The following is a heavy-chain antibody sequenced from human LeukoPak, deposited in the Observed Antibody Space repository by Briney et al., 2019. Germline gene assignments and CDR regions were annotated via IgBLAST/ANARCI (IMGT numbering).Heavy chain of an antibody. V-gene: IGHV3-48*01. Sequence: QTGGSLRLSCAASGFTFSSYSMKWVRQAPGKGLEWVSYISSSSSTIYYADSVKGRFTISRDNAKNSLYLQMNSLRAEDTAVYYCARESATRIPSLQSYWYFDLWGRGALVTVSS. J-gene: IGHJ2*01. CDR2: ISSSSSTI. CDR3: ARESATRIPSLQSYWYFDL. CDR1: GFTFSSYS.